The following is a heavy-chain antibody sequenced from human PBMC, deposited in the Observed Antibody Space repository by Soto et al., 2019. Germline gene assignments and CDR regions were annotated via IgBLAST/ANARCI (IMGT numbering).Heavy chain of an antibody. Sequence: GGSLRLSCAASGFTFSSYGMHWVRQAPGKGLEWVAVIWYDGSNKYYADSVKGRFTISRDNSKNTLYLQMNSLRAEDTAVYYCARDLPRRNPDPYGMDVWGQGTTVTVSS. CDR1: GFTFSSYG. CDR2: IWYDGSNK. D-gene: IGHD1-1*01. V-gene: IGHV3-33*01. CDR3: ARDLPRRNPDPYGMDV. J-gene: IGHJ6*02.